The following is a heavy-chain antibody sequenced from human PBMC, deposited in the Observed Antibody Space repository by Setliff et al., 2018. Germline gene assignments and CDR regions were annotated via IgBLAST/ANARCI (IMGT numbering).Heavy chain of an antibody. J-gene: IGHJ5*02. CDR3: ARGPPGYNPYHWFDP. CDR2: IYYSGST. Sequence: PSETLSLTCTVSGGSISSSTYYWGWIRQPPGKGLEWIGTIYYSGSTYYNPSLKSRVTISVDTSKNQFSLKVNSVTAADTAVYYCARGPPGYNPYHWFDPWGQGTLVTVSS. V-gene: IGHV4-39*07. D-gene: IGHD5-12*01. CDR1: GGSISSSTYY.